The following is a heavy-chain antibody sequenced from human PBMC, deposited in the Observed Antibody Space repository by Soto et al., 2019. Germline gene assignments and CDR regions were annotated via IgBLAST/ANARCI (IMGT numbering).Heavy chain of an antibody. CDR3: ARLYETTGYYDEGWFDP. CDR2: IYYSGST. V-gene: IGHV4-31*03. J-gene: IGHJ5*02. Sequence: QVQLQESGPGLVKPSQTLSLTCTVSGGSISTGGYYWSWIRQHPGKGLEWIGHIYYSGSTYHNPSLKXRXXXAXXTSKNQVSLQLSSVTAADTAFYYCARLYETTGYYDEGWFDPWGQGTLVTVSS. CDR1: GGSISTGGYY. D-gene: IGHD3-22*01.